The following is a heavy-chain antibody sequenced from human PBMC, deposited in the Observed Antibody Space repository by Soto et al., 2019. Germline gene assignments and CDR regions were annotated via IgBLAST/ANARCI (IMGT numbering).Heavy chain of an antibody. V-gene: IGHV3-30-3*01. Sequence: PGGSLRLSCAASGFTFSSYAMHWVRQAPDKGLERVAVISYDGSNKYYADSVKGRFTISRDNSKNTLYLQMNSLRAEDTAVYYCARAGYSSSWGALRFDYWGQGTLVTVSS. CDR2: ISYDGSNK. D-gene: IGHD6-13*01. CDR3: ARAGYSSSWGALRFDY. J-gene: IGHJ4*02. CDR1: GFTFSSYA.